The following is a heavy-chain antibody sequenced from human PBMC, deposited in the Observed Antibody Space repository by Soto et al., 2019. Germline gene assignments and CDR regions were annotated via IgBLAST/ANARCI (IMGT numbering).Heavy chain of an antibody. CDR3: ARDPKGSFYFDY. D-gene: IGHD3-10*01. CDR1: GFTFRDYY. J-gene: IGHJ4*02. V-gene: IGHV3-11*01. Sequence: QMQLVESGGGLVKPGGSLRLSCVGSGFTFRDYYMTWIRQAPGKGLEWVSSISSSATTTYYADSVRGRFTISRDSSKNTLYLQMNSLRAEDTAVYYCARDPKGSFYFDYWGQGTLVTVSS. CDR2: ISSSATTT.